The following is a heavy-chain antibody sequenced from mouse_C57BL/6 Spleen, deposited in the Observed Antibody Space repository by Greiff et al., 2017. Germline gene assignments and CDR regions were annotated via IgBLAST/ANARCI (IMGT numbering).Heavy chain of an antibody. CDR2: IYPGNSDT. Sequence: VQLQQSGTVLARPGASVKMSCKTSGYTFTSYWMHWVKQRPGQGLEWIGAIYPGNSDTSYNQKFKGKAKLTAVTSASTAYMELSSLTNEDSAVYYCTRSETTPYAMDYWGQGTSVTVSS. CDR1: GYTFTSYW. CDR3: TRSETTPYAMDY. V-gene: IGHV1-5*01. D-gene: IGHD2-13*01. J-gene: IGHJ4*01.